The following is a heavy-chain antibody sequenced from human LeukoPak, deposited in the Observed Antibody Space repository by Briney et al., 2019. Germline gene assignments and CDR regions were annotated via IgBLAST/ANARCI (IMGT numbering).Heavy chain of an antibody. Sequence: GASVKVSCKASGYTFTGYYMRWVRQAPGQGLGWMGWINPNSGGTNYAQTFQGRVTMTRDTSISTAYMELSRLRSDDTAVYYCARSLYSGYDLGYWGQGTLVTVSS. V-gene: IGHV1-2*02. CDR3: ARSLYSGYDLGY. CDR1: GYTFTGYY. J-gene: IGHJ4*02. CDR2: INPNSGGT. D-gene: IGHD5-12*01.